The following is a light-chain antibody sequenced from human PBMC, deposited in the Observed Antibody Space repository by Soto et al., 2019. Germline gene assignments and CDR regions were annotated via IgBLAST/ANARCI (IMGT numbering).Light chain of an antibody. V-gene: IGLV2-14*01. CDR3: SSYTTNNTPHYV. J-gene: IGLJ1*01. CDR1: SXDINDYNY. Sequence: QSVLTQPASVSGSPGQSITISCTGTSXDINDYNYVSWYQQHPGKAPKVLIFEVRNRPSGVSDRFSGSKSGTTASLTISGLQAEDEADYYCSSYTTNNTPHYVFGTGTKATVL. CDR2: EVR.